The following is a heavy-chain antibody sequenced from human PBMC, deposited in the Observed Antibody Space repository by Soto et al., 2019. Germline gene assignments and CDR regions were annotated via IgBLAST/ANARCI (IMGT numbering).Heavy chain of an antibody. J-gene: IGHJ3*02. D-gene: IGHD2-2*01. CDR3: AKDVCSSTSCPYDAFDI. V-gene: IGHV3-30*18. CDR1: GFTFSSYG. Sequence: LSLTCAASGFTFSSYGMHWVRQAPGKGLEWVAVISYDGSNKYYADSVKGRFTISRDNSKNTLYLQMNSLRAEDTAVYYCAKDVCSSTSCPYDAFDIWGQGTMVTVSS. CDR2: ISYDGSNK.